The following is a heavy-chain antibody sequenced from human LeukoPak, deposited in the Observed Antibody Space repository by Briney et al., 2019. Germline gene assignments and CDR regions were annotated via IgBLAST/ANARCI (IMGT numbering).Heavy chain of an antibody. CDR3: ARLTYDFWSGYYHYYFDF. J-gene: IGHJ4*02. D-gene: IGHD3-3*01. Sequence: SETLSLTCTVSGGSISSYYWSWIRQPPGKGLEWIGYIYYSGSTNYNPALKSRLTISVDTSKNQFSLKLSSVTAADTAMYYCARLTYDFWSGYYHYYFDFWGQGTLVTVSS. CDR2: IYYSGST. V-gene: IGHV4-59*01. CDR1: GGSISSYY.